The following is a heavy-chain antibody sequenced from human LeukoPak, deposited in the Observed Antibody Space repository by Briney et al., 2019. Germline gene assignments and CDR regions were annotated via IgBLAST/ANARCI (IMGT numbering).Heavy chain of an antibody. Sequence: SVKVSCKASGGTFSSYAISWVRQAPGQGLEWMGGIIPIFGTANYAQKFQGRVAITTDKPTSTAYMELSSLRSEDTAVYYCAVNWNPNGGFYYYYMDVWGKGTTVTVSS. CDR3: AVNWNPNGGFYYYYMDV. V-gene: IGHV1-69*05. D-gene: IGHD1-20*01. J-gene: IGHJ6*03. CDR1: GGTFSSYA. CDR2: IIPIFGTA.